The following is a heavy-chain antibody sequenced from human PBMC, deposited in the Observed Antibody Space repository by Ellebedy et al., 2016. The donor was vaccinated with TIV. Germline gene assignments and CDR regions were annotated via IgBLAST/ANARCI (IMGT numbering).Heavy chain of an antibody. V-gene: IGHV4-34*10. CDR3: AGAYLGDPHWFDP. CDR1: GGPFSGYY. CDR2: INHSGST. J-gene: IGHJ5*02. D-gene: IGHD3-16*01. Sequence: MPSETLSLTCGVYGGPFSGYYWSWIRQPPGKGLEWVGEINHSGSTNYNPSVKSRITMSVDTHREQFSLKLSSVTAADTAKNFCAGAYLGDPHWFDPWGQGIPVIVSS.